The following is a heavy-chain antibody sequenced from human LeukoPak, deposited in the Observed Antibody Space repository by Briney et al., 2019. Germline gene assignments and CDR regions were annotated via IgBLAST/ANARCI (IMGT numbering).Heavy chain of an antibody. D-gene: IGHD1-26*01. V-gene: IGHV1-18*01. CDR2: ISVYNGNT. CDR1: GYTFTNYG. CDR3: ARAFSGSYVLFDY. Sequence: ASVKVSCKASGYTFTNYGITWVRRAPGQGLEWMGWISVYNGNTNYAQKFQGRVTMTRDTSTSTVYMELSSLRSEDTAVYYCARAFSGSYVLFDYWGQGTLVTVSS. J-gene: IGHJ4*02.